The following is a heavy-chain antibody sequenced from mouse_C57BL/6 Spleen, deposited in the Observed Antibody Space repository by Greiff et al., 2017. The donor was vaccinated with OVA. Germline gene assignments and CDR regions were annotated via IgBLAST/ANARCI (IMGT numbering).Heavy chain of an antibody. D-gene: IGHD1-1*01. Sequence: QVQLQQPGAELVRPGSSVKLSCKASGYTFTSYWMHWVKQRPIQGLEWIGNIDPSDSETHYNQKFKDKATLTVDKSSSTAYVQLSSLTSEDSAVYYCARRGRGMDYWGQGTSVTVSS. CDR2: IDPSDSET. V-gene: IGHV1-52*01. J-gene: IGHJ4*01. CDR1: GYTFTSYW. CDR3: ARRGRGMDY.